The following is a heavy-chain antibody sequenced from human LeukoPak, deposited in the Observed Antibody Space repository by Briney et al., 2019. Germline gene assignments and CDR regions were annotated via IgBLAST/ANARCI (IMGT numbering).Heavy chain of an antibody. V-gene: IGHV3-74*01. J-gene: IGHJ6*03. D-gene: IGHD1-14*01. CDR1: GSTFSSYW. Sequence: QPGGSLRLSCAVSGSTFSSYWMHWVRHGPGKGLEWVSRINPDGSTTNYPDSVEGRFTISRDNAKNTLYLQMNSLRAEDTAVYYCAKDWEPAGYVYYYYMDVWGKGTTVTVSS. CDR3: AKDWEPAGYVYYYYMDV. CDR2: INPDGSTT.